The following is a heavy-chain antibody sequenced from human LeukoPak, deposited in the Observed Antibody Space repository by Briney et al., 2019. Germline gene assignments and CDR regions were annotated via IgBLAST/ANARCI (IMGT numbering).Heavy chain of an antibody. CDR1: GYTFTTYY. Sequence: ASVKVSCKASGYTFTTYYIHWVRQAPGQGLEWMGIINPSGGTTNYAQKFQGRVTMIRDTSTSTVYMELSSLTSEDTAVYYCARGFDAYYFDYWGQGTLVTVSS. V-gene: IGHV1-46*01. CDR2: INPSGGTT. J-gene: IGHJ4*02. D-gene: IGHD3-10*01. CDR3: ARGFDAYYFDY.